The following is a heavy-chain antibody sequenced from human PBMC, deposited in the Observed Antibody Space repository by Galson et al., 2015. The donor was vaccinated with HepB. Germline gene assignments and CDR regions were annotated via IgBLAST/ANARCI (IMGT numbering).Heavy chain of an antibody. CDR1: GFTFSSYS. CDR3: AREISGWYPAGGF. J-gene: IGHJ4*02. D-gene: IGHD6-19*01. CDR2: IRSSSGYI. Sequence: SLRLSCAASGFTFSSYSMNWVRQAPGKGLEWLSSIRSSSGYIYYADSVKGRFTISRDNAQNSLYLQMNSLRAEDTAVYCCAREISGWYPAGGFWGQGTLVTVSS. V-gene: IGHV3-21*01.